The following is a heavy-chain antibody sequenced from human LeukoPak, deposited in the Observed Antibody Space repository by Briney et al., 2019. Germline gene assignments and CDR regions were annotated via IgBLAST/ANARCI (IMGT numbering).Heavy chain of an antibody. CDR1: GHPFSNFY. V-gene: IGHV1-46*03. Sequence: ASVKASCKASGHPFSNFYIHWVRQAPGQGLEWMGLFNPTDGRAGHAQTFQGRVTMTGDTSTSTFFIEVSGLRFEDTAIYYCSRDLTNWGQGTLLTVAS. CDR3: SRDLTN. J-gene: IGHJ4*02. CDR2: FNPTDGRA.